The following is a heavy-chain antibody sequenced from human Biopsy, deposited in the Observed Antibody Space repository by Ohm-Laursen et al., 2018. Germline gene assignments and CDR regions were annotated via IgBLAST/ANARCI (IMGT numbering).Heavy chain of an antibody. Sequence: ATVKISCKTSGYTFTDYYMHWVRQAPGQGLEWMGWINPNSGGTNYAQKFQGRVTMTRDTSISTAYMDLSGLRSDDTAVYYCTRDRGITVAGTLGFNFDYWGQGTLVTVSS. D-gene: IGHD6-19*01. J-gene: IGHJ4*02. CDR3: TRDRGITVAGTLGFNFDY. V-gene: IGHV1-2*02. CDR1: GYTFTDYY. CDR2: INPNSGGT.